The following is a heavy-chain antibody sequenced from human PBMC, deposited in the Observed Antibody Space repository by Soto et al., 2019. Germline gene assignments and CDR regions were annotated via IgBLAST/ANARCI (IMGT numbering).Heavy chain of an antibody. CDR2: IIPIFGTA. CDR1: GGTFSSYA. D-gene: IGHD5-18*01. J-gene: IGHJ4*02. CDR3: ARGHGHTAIPKN. V-gene: IGHV1-69*13. Sequence: ASVKVSCKASGGTFSSYAISWVRQAPGQGLEWMGGIIPIFGTANYAQKFQGRVTITADGSTSTAYMELSSLRSEDTAVYYCARGHGHTAIPKNWGQGTLVTVSS.